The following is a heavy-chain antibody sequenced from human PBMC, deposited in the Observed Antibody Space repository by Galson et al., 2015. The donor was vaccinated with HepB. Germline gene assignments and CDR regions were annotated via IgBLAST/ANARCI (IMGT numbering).Heavy chain of an antibody. Sequence: SVKVSCKASGYTFTSYYMHWVRQAPGQGLEWMGIINPSGGSTSYAQKFQGRVTMTRDTSTSTVYMELSSLRSEDTAVYYCARDPPLSPMFGDAFDIWGQGTMVTVSS. V-gene: IGHV1-46*01. J-gene: IGHJ3*02. D-gene: IGHD3-10*02. CDR2: INPSGGST. CDR1: GYTFTSYY. CDR3: ARDPPLSPMFGDAFDI.